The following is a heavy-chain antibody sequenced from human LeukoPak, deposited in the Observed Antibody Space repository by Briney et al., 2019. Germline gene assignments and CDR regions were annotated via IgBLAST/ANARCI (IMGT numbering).Heavy chain of an antibody. CDR2: INGKGGST. CDR3: AKTHDSSGYLRSHFDY. J-gene: IGHJ4*02. CDR1: GFSFGIYA. D-gene: IGHD3-22*01. Sequence: PGGSLRLSCAGSGFSFGIYAMTWVRQAPGKGLECVSSINGKGGSTYYADSVKGRLTISRDNSKNTLYLQMNSLRAEDTAVYYCAKTHDSSGYLRSHFDYWGQGTLVTVSS. V-gene: IGHV3-23*01.